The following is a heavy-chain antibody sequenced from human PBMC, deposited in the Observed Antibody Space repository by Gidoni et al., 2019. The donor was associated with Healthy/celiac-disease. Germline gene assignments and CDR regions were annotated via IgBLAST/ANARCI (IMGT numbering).Heavy chain of an antibody. J-gene: IGHJ6*02. CDR2: IFSNDEK. V-gene: IGHV2-26*01. CDR1: GFSLSNARMG. CDR3: ARTTVVTPPYYYYGMDV. D-gene: IGHD4-17*01. Sequence: QVTLKESGPVLVKLTETLTLTCTVSGFSLSNARMGVRWIRQPPGKALEWLAHIFSNDEKSYSTSLKSRLTISKDTSKSQVVLTMTNMDPVDTATYYCARTTVVTPPYYYYGMDVWGQGTTVTVSS.